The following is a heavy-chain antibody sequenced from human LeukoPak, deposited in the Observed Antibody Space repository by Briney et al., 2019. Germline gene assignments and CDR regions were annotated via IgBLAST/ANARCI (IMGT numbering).Heavy chain of an antibody. CDR3: ASSLWDFWSGYSFQH. V-gene: IGHV4-38-2*02. CDR2: IYHSGST. J-gene: IGHJ1*01. Sequence: SETLSLTCTVSGYSISSGYYWGWIRQPPGKGLEWIGSIYHSGSTYYNPSLKSRVTISVDTSKNQFSLKLSSVTAADTAVYYCASSLWDFWSGYSFQHWGKGTLVTVSS. CDR1: GYSISSGYY. D-gene: IGHD3-3*01.